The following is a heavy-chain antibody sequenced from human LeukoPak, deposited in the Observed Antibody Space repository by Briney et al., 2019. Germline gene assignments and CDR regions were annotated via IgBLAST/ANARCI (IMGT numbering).Heavy chain of an antibody. D-gene: IGHD3-16*02. Sequence: GGSLRLSCAASGFTVSSNYMSWVRQAPGKGLEWVSVIYSGGSTYYADSVKGRFTISRDNSKNTLYLQMNSLRAEDTAVYYCARDIDSYYYMDVWGKGTTVTVSS. CDR2: IYSGGST. V-gene: IGHV3-66*01. CDR1: GFTVSSNY. J-gene: IGHJ6*03. CDR3: ARDIDSYYYMDV.